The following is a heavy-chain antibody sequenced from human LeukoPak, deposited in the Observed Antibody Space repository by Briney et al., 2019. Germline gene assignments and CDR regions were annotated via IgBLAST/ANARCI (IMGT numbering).Heavy chain of an antibody. CDR3: ARVARDTIFGVVINYYYYMDV. J-gene: IGHJ6*03. CDR2: IKQDGSEK. V-gene: IGHV3-7*01. Sequence: GGSLRLSCAASGFTFSSYWTSWVRQAPGKGLEWVANIKQDGSEKYYVDSVKGRFTISRDNAKNSLYLQMNSLRAEDTAVYYCARVARDTIFGVVINYYYYMDVWGKGTTVTVSS. D-gene: IGHD3-3*01. CDR1: GFTFSSYW.